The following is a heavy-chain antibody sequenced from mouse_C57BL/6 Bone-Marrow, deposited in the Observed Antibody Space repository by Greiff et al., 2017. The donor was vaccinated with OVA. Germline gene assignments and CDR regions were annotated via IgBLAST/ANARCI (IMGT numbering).Heavy chain of an antibody. CDR1: GYTFTSYW. D-gene: IGHD4-1*01. CDR3: AREGTGTRFAY. J-gene: IGHJ3*01. V-gene: IGHV1-61*01. Sequence: VQLQQPGAELVRPGSSVKLSCKASGYTFTSYWMDWVKQRPGQGLEWIGNIYPSDSETHYNQKFKDKATLTVDKSSSTAYMQLSSLTSEDSAVYYCAREGTGTRFAYWGQGTLVTVSA. CDR2: IYPSDSET.